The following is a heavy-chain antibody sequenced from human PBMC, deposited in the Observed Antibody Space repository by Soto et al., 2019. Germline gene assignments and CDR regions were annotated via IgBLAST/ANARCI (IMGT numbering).Heavy chain of an antibody. V-gene: IGHV3-15*01. CDR3: ARGVGIVNYFDY. CDR2: IKSKTDGGTT. CDR1: GFSLSNAW. Sequence: EVQLVESGGGLVKPGGSLRLSCAASGFSLSNAWMSWVRQAPGKGLEWVGRIKSKTDGGTTDYPAPVKGRFTISRDDSKNTFYLEMSSLKTEDTAVYFCARGVGIVNYFDYWGQGTLVTVPS. J-gene: IGHJ4*02. D-gene: IGHD3-10*01.